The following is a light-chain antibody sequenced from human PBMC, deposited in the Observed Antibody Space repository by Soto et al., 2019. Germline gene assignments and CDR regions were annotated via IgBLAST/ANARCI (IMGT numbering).Light chain of an antibody. CDR2: DAS. CDR1: PSPNNY. CDR3: QQYPNTNNPWM. J-gene: IGKJ2*01. Sequence: DIQSTPSPSTLSASVGDSVTITCRASPSPNNYLAWYQQKPGKAPKLLVYDASSLQSGVASRFSGSGTGTEFTLIISGLQPDDSATYYCQQYPNTNNPWMFGPGTKVEIK. V-gene: IGKV1-5*01.